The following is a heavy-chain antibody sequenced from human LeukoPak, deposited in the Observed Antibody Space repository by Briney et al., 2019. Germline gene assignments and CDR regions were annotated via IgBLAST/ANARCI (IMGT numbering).Heavy chain of an antibody. D-gene: IGHD2-15*01. CDR3: ARRHYRSGGSCYHYYFDY. CDR1: GGTFSSYA. V-gene: IGHV1-69*13. Sequence: SVKVSCKASGGTFSSYAISWVRQAPGQGLEWMGGIIPIFGTANYAQKFQGRVTITADESTSTAYMELSSLRSEDTAVYYCARRHYRSGGSCYHYYFDYWGQGTLVTVSS. J-gene: IGHJ4*02. CDR2: IIPIFGTA.